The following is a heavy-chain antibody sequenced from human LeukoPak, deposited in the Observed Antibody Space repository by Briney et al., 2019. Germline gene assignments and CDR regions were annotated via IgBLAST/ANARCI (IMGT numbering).Heavy chain of an antibody. V-gene: IGHV4-59*08. J-gene: IGHJ2*01. Sequence: SETLSLTCTVSGGSISSYYWSWIRQPPGKGLEWIGYIYYSGSTNYNPSLKSRVTISVDTSKNQFSLKLSSVTAADTAVYYCARSDSSSWYYLWYFDLWGRGTLVTVSS. CDR1: GGSISSYY. CDR2: IYYSGST. D-gene: IGHD6-13*01. CDR3: ARSDSSSWYYLWYFDL.